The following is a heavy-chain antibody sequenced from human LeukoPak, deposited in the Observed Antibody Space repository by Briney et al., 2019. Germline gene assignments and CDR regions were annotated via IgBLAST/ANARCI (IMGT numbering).Heavy chain of an antibody. Sequence: ASVNVSCKASGYTFTSYGISWVRQAPGQGLEWMGWISAYNGNTNYAQKLQGRVTMTTDTSTSTAYMELRSLRSDDTAVYYCARSDCSGGSCYDLDYWGQGTLVTVSS. CDR1: GYTFTSYG. CDR2: ISAYNGNT. J-gene: IGHJ4*02. V-gene: IGHV1-18*01. D-gene: IGHD2-15*01. CDR3: ARSDCSGGSCYDLDY.